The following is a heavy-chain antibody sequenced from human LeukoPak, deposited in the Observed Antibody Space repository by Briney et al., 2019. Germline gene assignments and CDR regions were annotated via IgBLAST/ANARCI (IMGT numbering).Heavy chain of an antibody. CDR2: INWNGGST. V-gene: IGHV3-20*04. CDR3: ARRTLEWLALDY. D-gene: IGHD3-3*01. Sequence: GGSLRLSCAASGFTSDDYGMSWVRQAPGKGLEWVSGINWNGGSTGYADSVKGRFTISRDNAKNSLYLQMNSLRAEDTALYYCARRTLEWLALDYWGQGTLVTVSS. CDR1: GFTSDDYG. J-gene: IGHJ4*02.